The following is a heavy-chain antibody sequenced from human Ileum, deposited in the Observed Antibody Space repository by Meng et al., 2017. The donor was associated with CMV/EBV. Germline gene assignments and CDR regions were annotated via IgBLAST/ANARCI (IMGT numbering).Heavy chain of an antibody. CDR3: ARRLAYTGSSVNYYNYGMDV. CDR1: GFTFSSYE. V-gene: IGHV3-48*03. D-gene: IGHD6-6*01. CDR2: ISSSGRTI. J-gene: IGHJ6*02. Sequence: GESLKISCAASGFTFSSYEMNWVRQAPGKGLEWISYISSSGRTIYYGDAVKGRFTISRDNAKNSLYLQMNSLRAEDTAVYFCARRLAYTGSSVNYYNYGMDVWGQGTTVTVSS.